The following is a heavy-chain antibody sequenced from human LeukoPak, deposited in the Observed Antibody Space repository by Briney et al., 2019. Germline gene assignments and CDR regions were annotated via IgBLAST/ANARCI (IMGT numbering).Heavy chain of an antibody. CDR1: GGSISNNY. Sequence: PSETLSLTCTVSGGSISNNYWSWIRQPPGKGLEWIGYIPSSGSTNYNPSLKSRVTISVDTSKNQFSLKLISVTAADTAVYYCARGVYKPVDWGHGTLVTVSS. J-gene: IGHJ4*01. CDR3: ARGVYKPVD. CDR2: IPSSGST. D-gene: IGHD5/OR15-5a*01. V-gene: IGHV4-59*01.